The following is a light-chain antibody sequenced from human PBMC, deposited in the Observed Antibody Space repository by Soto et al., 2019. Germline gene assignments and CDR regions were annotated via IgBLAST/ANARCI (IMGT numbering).Light chain of an antibody. J-gene: IGKJ1*01. Sequence: EIVMTQSPVTLSVSPGERATLSCRASQSVSSSLAWYQQKPGQAPRLLIYGASTRATGIPARFSGSGSGTEFTLTISSLQSEDFAVYYCQQYNNWPLTWTFGQGTKVEVK. CDR3: QQYNNWPLTWT. V-gene: IGKV3-15*01. CDR2: GAS. CDR1: QSVSSS.